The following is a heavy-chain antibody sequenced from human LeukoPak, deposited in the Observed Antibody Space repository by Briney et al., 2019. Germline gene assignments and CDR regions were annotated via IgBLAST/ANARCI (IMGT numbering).Heavy chain of an antibody. CDR3: ARGAPDFWSVYYMDV. CDR1: GYTFTSYD. V-gene: IGHV1-8*03. D-gene: IGHD3-3*01. J-gene: IGHJ6*03. Sequence: GASVKVSCKASGYTFTSYDINWVRQATGQGLEWMGWMNPNSGNTGYALKFQGRVTITRNTSISTAYMELSSLRSEDTAVYYCARGAPDFWSVYYMDVWAKGPRSPSP. CDR2: MNPNSGNT.